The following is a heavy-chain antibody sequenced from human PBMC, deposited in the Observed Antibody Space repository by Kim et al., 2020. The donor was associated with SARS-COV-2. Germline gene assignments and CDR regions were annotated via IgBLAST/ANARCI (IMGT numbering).Heavy chain of an antibody. D-gene: IGHD3-10*01. CDR2: T. CDR3: ARLSYDTIRFDN. V-gene: IGHV5-51*01. Sequence: TRYSPSIQGQVTLSVDKSINTAYLQWSNLKASDSAIYYCARLSYDTIRFDNWGQGTLVAVSS. J-gene: IGHJ4*02.